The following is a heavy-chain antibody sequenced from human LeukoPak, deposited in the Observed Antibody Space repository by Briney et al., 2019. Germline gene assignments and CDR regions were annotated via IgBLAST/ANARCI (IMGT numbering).Heavy chain of an antibody. CDR2: ISSSSSYI. V-gene: IGHV3-21*01. CDR1: GFTFSSYS. D-gene: IGHD3-9*01. J-gene: IGHJ4*02. Sequence: GGSLRHSCAASGFTFSSYSMNWVRQAPGKGLEWVSSISSSSSYIYYADSVKGRFTISRDNAKNSLYLQMNSLRAEDTAVYYCARVEILTGYYTTDYWGQGTLVTVSS. CDR3: ARVEILTGYYTTDY.